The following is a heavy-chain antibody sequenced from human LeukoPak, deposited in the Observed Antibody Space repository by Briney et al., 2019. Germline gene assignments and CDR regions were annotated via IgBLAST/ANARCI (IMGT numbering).Heavy chain of an antibody. J-gene: IGHJ6*03. CDR1: GGSISSYY. V-gene: IGHV4-59*01. CDR2: IYYSGST. Sequence: PSETLSLTCTVSGGSISSYYWSWIRQPPGKGLEWIGYIYYSGSTNYNPSLKSRVTISVDTSKNQFSLKLSSVTAADTAVYYCARGPLYDYVWGSYRATYYYYYYMDVWGKGTTVTVSS. D-gene: IGHD3-16*02. CDR3: ARGPLYDYVWGSYRATYYYYYYMDV.